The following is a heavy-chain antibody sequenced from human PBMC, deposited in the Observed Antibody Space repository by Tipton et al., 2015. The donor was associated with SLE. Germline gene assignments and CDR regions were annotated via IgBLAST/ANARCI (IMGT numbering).Heavy chain of an antibody. J-gene: IGHJ6*02. CDR2: INSDGSTT. D-gene: IGHD2-2*01. V-gene: IGHV3-74*01. CDR3: AREVVVPAAIRDSYIMAV. CDR1: GFTFSSYW. Sequence: SLRLSCTASGFTFSSYWMLWVRQAPGKGLVWVSHINSDGSTTSYADSVKGRFTISSDNAKNTLYLQMNSLRAEDTAVYFCAREVVVPAAIRDSYIMAVWGQGTTVTVSS.